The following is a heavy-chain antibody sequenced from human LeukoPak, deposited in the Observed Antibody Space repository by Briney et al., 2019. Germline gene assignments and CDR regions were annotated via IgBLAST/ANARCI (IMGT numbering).Heavy chain of an antibody. CDR2: ISGSGGST. CDR1: GFTFSSYA. D-gene: IGHD3-10*01. Sequence: GMSLRLSCAASGFTFSSYAMSWVRRAPGKGLEWVSAISGSGGSTYYADSVKGRFTISRDNSKNTLYLQMNSLGAEDTAVYYCAKDLYYGSGSDIDYWGQGTLVTVSS. CDR3: AKDLYYGSGSDIDY. V-gene: IGHV3-23*01. J-gene: IGHJ4*02.